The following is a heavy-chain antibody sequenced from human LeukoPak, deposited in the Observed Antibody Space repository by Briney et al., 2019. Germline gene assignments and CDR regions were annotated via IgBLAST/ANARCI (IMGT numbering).Heavy chain of an antibody. CDR3: ASLGIAAAASFDY. Sequence: GGSLRRSCAASGFTFSSYAMSWVRKAPGKGLEWVSAISGSGGSTYYADSVKGRFTISRDNAKNSLYLQMNSLRAEDTAVYYRASLGIAAAASFDYWGQGTLVTVSS. J-gene: IGHJ4*02. CDR1: GFTFSSYA. V-gene: IGHV3-23*01. CDR2: ISGSGGST. D-gene: IGHD6-13*01.